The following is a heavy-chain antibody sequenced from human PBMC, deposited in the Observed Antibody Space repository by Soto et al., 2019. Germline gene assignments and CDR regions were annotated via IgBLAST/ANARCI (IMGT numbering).Heavy chain of an antibody. CDR3: ARHGMYYDFWSGSRGDYYYGMDV. CDR1: GGSFSGYY. Sequence: PSETLSLTCAVYGGSFSGYYWSWIRQPPGKGLEWIGEINHSGSTYYNPSLKSRVTISVDTSKNQFSLKLSSVTAADTAVYYCARHGMYYDFWSGSRGDYYYGMDVWGQGTTVTVSS. CDR2: INHSGST. J-gene: IGHJ6*02. V-gene: IGHV4-34*01. D-gene: IGHD3-3*01.